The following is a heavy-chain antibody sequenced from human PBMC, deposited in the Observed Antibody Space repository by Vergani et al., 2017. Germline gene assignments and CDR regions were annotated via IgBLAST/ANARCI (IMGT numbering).Heavy chain of an antibody. CDR2: IYYSGST. CDR1: GGSISSGGYY. D-gene: IGHD3-10*01. J-gene: IGHJ4*02. CDR3: ARGGFGELQIDY. Sequence: QVQLQESGPGLVKPSPTLSLTCTVSGGSISSGGYYWSWIRQHPGKGLEWIGYIYYSGSTYYNPSLKSRVTISVDTSKNQFSLKLSSVTAADTAVYYCARGGFGELQIDYWGQGTLVTVSS. V-gene: IGHV4-31*03.